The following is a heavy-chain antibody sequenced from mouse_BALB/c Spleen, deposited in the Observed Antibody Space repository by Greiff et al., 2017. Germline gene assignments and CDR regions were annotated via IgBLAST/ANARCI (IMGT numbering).Heavy chain of an antibody. J-gene: IGHJ2*01. CDR1: GYTFTSYW. CDR2: IYPGDGDT. Sequence: VKVVESGAELARPGASVKLSCKASGYTFTSYWMQWVKQRPGQGLEWIGAIYPGDGDTRYTQKFKGKATLTADKSSSTAYMQLSSLASEDSAVYYCARSLPFDYWGQGTTLTVSS. V-gene: IGHV1-87*01. CDR3: ARSLPFDY.